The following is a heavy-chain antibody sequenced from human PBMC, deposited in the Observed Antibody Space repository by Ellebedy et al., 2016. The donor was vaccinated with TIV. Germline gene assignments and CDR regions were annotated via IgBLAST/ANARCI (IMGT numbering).Heavy chain of an antibody. V-gene: IGHV1-2*02. J-gene: IGHJ2*01. CDR1: GYTFSGHY. CDR2: INPNNSDT. CDR3: ARDPPRTGDSYFDL. D-gene: IGHD1-1*01. Sequence: ASVKVSCKASGYTFSGHYVHWVRQAPGQGLEWMGWINPNNSDTNYAQKFQGRVTMTRDTSISTAYMDLSRLRSDDTAVYYCARDPPRTGDSYFDLWGRGTLVTVSS.